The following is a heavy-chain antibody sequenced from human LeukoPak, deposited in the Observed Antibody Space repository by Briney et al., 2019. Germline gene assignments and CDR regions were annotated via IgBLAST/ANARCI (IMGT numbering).Heavy chain of an antibody. V-gene: IGHV4-34*01. CDR2: INHSGST. CDR3: ARGGRATITDY. D-gene: IGHD5-24*01. CDR1: GGSFSGYY. J-gene: IGHJ4*02. Sequence: SETLSLTCAVYGGSFSGYYWSWIRQPPGKGLEWLGEINHSGSTNYNPSLKSRVTISVDTSKNQFSLKLSSVTAADTAVYYCARGGRATITDYWGQGTLVTVSS.